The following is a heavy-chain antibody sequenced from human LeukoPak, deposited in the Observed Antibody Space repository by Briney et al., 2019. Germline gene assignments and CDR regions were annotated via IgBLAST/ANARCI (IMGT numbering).Heavy chain of an antibody. D-gene: IGHD2-15*01. CDR3: ARDSGGNLFDL. CDR2: ISYDERNK. CDR1: GFRFSGYT. Sequence: GGSLRLSCTASGFRFSGYTFHWVRQAPGGGLEGVALISYDERNKYYGDSVKGRFTVSRDNANNTLFLHMNSLRGDDTALYHCARDSGGNLFDLWGQGTPVAVSS. J-gene: IGHJ4*02. V-gene: IGHV3-30*03.